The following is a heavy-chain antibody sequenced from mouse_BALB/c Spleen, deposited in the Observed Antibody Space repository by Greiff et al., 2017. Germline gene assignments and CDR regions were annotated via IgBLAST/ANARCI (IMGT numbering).Heavy chain of an antibody. CDR2: IAPGSGST. V-gene: IGHV1S41*01. J-gene: IGHJ4*01. CDR3: ASWMDAMDY. Sequence: DLVKPGASVKLSCKASGYTFTSYWINWIKQRPGQGLEWIGRIAPGSGSTYYNAMFKGKATLTVDTSSSTAYIQLSSLSSEDSAVYFCASWMDAMDYWGQGTSVTVSS. D-gene: IGHD2-3*01. CDR1: GYTFTSYW.